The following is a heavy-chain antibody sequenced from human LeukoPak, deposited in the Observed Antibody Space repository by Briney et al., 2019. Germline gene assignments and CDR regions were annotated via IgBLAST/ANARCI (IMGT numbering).Heavy chain of an antibody. Sequence: PSETLSLTCTVSGASISSNYWSWLRQSPGKELEWIAYINNNGRINYNPSLKSRVTISADTSKNQFSLNVRSVTASDTAVYYCARGAGWYDYCGQGTQVTAFS. CDR1: GASISSNY. CDR3: ARGAGWYDY. CDR2: INNNGRI. D-gene: IGHD6-19*01. V-gene: IGHV4-59*08. J-gene: IGHJ4*02.